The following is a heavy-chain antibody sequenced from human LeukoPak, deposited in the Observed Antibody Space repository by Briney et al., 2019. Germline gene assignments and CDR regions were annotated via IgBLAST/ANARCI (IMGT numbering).Heavy chain of an antibody. CDR1: GFTFSSYS. Sequence: GGSLRLSCAASGFTFSSYSMNWVRQAPGKGLEWVSSISSSSSYIYYADSVKGRFTISRDNAKNSLYLQMNSLRAEDTAVYYCARDNDYYDSSGASYYFDYWGQGTLVTVSS. V-gene: IGHV3-21*01. J-gene: IGHJ4*02. D-gene: IGHD3-22*01. CDR3: ARDNDYYDSSGASYYFDY. CDR2: ISSSSSYI.